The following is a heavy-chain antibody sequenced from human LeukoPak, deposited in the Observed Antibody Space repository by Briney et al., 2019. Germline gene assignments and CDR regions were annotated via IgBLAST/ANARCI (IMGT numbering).Heavy chain of an antibody. D-gene: IGHD5-18*01. CDR2: IKQDGSEK. V-gene: IGHV3-7*03. Sequence: GGSLRLSCAASGFTFSSFWMNWLRQAPGKGLEWVANIKQDGSEKYYADSVKGRFTISRDNAKNSLFLQMNSLRAEDTAVYYCAKRGYSYGTFDYWGQGTLVTVSS. CDR3: AKRGYSYGTFDY. J-gene: IGHJ4*02. CDR1: GFTFSSFW.